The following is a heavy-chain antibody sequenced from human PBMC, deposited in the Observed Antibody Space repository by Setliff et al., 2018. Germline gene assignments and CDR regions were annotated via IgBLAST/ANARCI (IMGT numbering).Heavy chain of an antibody. CDR2: IWPGDSDT. D-gene: IGHD6-25*01. CDR3: ARRADGYNDFFDS. J-gene: IGHJ4*02. V-gene: IGHV5-51*01. Sequence: GESLKISCQGSGFRFTSHWIGWVRQMPGKGLEWMGLIWPGDSDTKYSPSFQGRVTISADKSINTAYLEWSSLQASDTAMYYRARRADGYNDFFDSWGQGTLVTVSS. CDR1: GFRFTSHW.